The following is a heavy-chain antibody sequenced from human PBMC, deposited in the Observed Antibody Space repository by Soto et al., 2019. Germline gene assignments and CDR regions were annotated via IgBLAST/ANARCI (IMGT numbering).Heavy chain of an antibody. CDR1: GFTFSSYA. J-gene: IGHJ4*02. CDR3: AKRPGLAHFDY. V-gene: IGHV3-23*01. CDR2: ISGSGGST. Sequence: GGPLRLSCAASGFTFSSYAMNWVRRAPGRGLEWVSTISGSGGSTYYADSVKGRFTISRDNSKNTLYLQMNSLRAEDTAVYYCAKRPGLAHFDYWGQGTLVTVSS. D-gene: IGHD6-25*01.